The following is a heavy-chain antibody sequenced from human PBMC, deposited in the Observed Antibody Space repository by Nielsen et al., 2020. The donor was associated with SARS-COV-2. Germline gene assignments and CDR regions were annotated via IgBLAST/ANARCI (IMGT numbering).Heavy chain of an antibody. CDR1: GYTFTSYD. D-gene: IGHD5-12*01. CDR3: ARVFSMVATCMGY. CDR2: MNPNSGNT. J-gene: IGHJ4*02. Sequence: ASVKVSCKASGYTFTSYDINWVRQTTGQGLEWMGWMNPNSGNTGYAQKFQGRVTMTRNTSISTAYMELSSLRSEDTAVYYCARVFSMVATCMGYWGQGTLVTVSS. V-gene: IGHV1-8*01.